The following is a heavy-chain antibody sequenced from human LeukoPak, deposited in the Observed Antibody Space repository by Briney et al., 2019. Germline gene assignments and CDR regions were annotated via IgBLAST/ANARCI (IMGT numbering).Heavy chain of an antibody. CDR3: ARDPAWGAFDI. J-gene: IGHJ3*02. CDR1: GFTFSSYW. CDR2: INPEGNNQ. Sequence: GGSLRLSCAASGFTFSSYWMSWVRLAPGKGLEWVAEINPEGNNQYYVDSVKGRFTISRDNARNSQYLQMSSLRAEDTAVYYCARDPAWGAFDIWGQGTTVTISS. V-gene: IGHV3-7*03. D-gene: IGHD3-16*01.